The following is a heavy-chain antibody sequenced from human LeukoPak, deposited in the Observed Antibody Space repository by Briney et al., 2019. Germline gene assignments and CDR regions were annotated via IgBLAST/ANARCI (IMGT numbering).Heavy chain of an antibody. D-gene: IGHD5-24*01. CDR3: AKLDGYAN. V-gene: IGHV3-9*03. CDR1: GFTFDDFA. CDR2: VSWNSASI. Sequence: PGGSLRLSCAASGFTFDDFAMHWFRQAPGKGLEWVSGVSWNSASIGYADSVKGRFTISRDNAKNSLYLQMNSLRAEDMALYYCAKLDGYANWGQGTLVTVSS. J-gene: IGHJ4*02.